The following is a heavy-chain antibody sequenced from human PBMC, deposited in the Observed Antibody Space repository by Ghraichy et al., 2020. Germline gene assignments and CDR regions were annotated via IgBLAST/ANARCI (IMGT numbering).Heavy chain of an antibody. CDR3: ATHQIVVPAAMGNYYYYGMDV. CDR1: GFTFSSYS. V-gene: IGHV3-48*02. D-gene: IGHD2-2*01. CDR2: ISSSSSTI. Sequence: GGSLRLSCAASGFTFSSYSMNWVRQAPGKGLEWVSYISSSSSTIYYADSVKGRFTISRDNAKNSLYLQMNSLRDEDTAVYYCATHQIVVPAAMGNYYYYGMDVWGQGTTVTVSS. J-gene: IGHJ6*02.